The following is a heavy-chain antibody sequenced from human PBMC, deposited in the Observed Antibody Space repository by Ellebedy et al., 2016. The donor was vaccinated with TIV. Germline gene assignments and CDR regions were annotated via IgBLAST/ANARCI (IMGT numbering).Heavy chain of an antibody. CDR1: GYTFTGYY. D-gene: IGHD3-10*01. Sequence: ASVKVSXXASGYTFTGYYMHWVRQAPGQGLEWMGWINPNSGGTNYAQKFQGRVTMTRDTSISTAYMELSRLRSDDTAVYYCARGGLLWFGELYYWGQGTLVTVSS. CDR3: ARGGLLWFGELYY. V-gene: IGHV1-2*02. CDR2: INPNSGGT. J-gene: IGHJ4*02.